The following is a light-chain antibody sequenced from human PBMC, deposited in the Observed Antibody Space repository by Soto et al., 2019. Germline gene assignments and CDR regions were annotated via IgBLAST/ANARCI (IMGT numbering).Light chain of an antibody. CDR3: AASDASLNGYV. CDR2: NDN. Sequence: QSVLTQPPSASGTPGQTVTIACSGSSSNIGSNTVNWYQQLPGTAPKLLIYNDNRRPSGVPDRFSGSKSGTSASLAISGLQSEDEANYSCAASDASLNGYVFGTGTKVTVL. V-gene: IGLV1-44*01. CDR1: SSNIGSNT. J-gene: IGLJ1*01.